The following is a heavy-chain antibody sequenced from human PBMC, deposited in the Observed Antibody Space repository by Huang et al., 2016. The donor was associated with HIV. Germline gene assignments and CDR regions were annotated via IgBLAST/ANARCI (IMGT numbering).Heavy chain of an antibody. D-gene: IGHD6-13*01. Sequence: EVQLVESGGGLVQPGGSLRLSCAASGFTFSDFWMAWARQAPGKGVEWVANIKQDGSDKYYVDSLKGRFTISRDNAKNSLYLQRNNLRPEDTAVYFCARDSGSSWYEVSYWGQGTLVTVSS. V-gene: IGHV3-7*01. CDR1: GFTFSDFW. CDR3: ARDSGSSWYEVSY. J-gene: IGHJ4*02. CDR2: IKQDGSDK.